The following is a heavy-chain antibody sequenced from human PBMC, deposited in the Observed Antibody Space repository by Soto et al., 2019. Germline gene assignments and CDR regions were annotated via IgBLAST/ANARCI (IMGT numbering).Heavy chain of an antibody. V-gene: IGHV3-48*01. CDR2: ISSSSGTI. Sequence: GGSLRLSCAASGFTFSRYSMNWVRQAPGKGLEWVSHISSSSGTIYYADSVKGRFTISRDNAKNSLFLQMNSLRAGDTAVYYCARNHDSWGQGTLVTVS. CDR3: ARNHDS. CDR1: GFTFSRYS. J-gene: IGHJ5*01.